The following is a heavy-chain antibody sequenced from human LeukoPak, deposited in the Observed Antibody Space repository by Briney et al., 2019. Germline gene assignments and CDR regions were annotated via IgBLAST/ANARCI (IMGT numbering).Heavy chain of an antibody. CDR1: GYTFTGYY. CDR2: INPNSGGT. CDR3: ARSSLWGVIVDSFDI. J-gene: IGHJ3*02. Sequence: ASVKVSCKASGYTFTGYYMHWVRQAPGQGLEWMGWINPNSGGTNYAQKFQGRVTMTRDTSISTAYMELSRLRSDDTAVYYCARSSLWGVIVDSFDIWGQGTMVTVSS. D-gene: IGHD3-10*01. V-gene: IGHV1-2*02.